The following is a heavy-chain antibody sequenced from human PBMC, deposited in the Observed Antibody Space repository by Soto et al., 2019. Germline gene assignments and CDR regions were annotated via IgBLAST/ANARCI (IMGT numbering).Heavy chain of an antibody. V-gene: IGHV4-34*01. J-gene: IGHJ5*02. CDR2: INHSGGT. CDR1: GGSFSGYY. Sequence: SETLSLTCAVYGGSFSGYYWSWIRQPPGKGLEWIGEINHSGGTNYNPSLKSRVTISVDTSKNQFSLKLSSVTAADTAVYYCAVGRIAAASGGPWGQGTLVTVSS. D-gene: IGHD6-13*01. CDR3: AVGRIAAASGGP.